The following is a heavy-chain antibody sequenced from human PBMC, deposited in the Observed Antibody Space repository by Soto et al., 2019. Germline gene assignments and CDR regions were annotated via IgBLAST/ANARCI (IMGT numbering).Heavy chain of an antibody. Sequence: GGSLRLSCAASGFNFSNAWMSWVRQAPGKGLEWVGRIKSKTDGGTTDYAAPVKGRFTISRDDSKNTLYLQMNSLKTEDTAVYYCTTGMVRGVIITSFDYWGQGTLVTVSS. CDR3: TTGMVRGVIITSFDY. CDR2: IKSKTDGGTT. V-gene: IGHV3-15*01. J-gene: IGHJ4*02. D-gene: IGHD3-10*01. CDR1: GFNFSNAW.